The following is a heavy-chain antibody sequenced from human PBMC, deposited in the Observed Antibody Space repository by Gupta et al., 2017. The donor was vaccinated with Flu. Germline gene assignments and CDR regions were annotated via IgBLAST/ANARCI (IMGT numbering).Heavy chain of an antibody. J-gene: IGHJ4*02. CDR2: IKQDGSEK. Sequence: VANIKQDGSEKYYVDSVKGRFTISRDNAKNSLYLQMNSLRAEDTAVYYCARDGPVCSGGSCYRTYYFDYWGQGTLVTVSS. V-gene: IGHV3-7*01. CDR3: ARDGPVCSGGSCYRTYYFDY. D-gene: IGHD2-15*01.